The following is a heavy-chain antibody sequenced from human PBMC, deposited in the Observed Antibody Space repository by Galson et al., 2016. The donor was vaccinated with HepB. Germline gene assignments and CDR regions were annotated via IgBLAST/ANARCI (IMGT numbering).Heavy chain of an antibody. J-gene: IGHJ4*02. CDR2: IFSGGTT. CDR3: AGDSGYNEHGGFDD. D-gene: IGHD5-24*01. V-gene: IGHV3-66*02. Sequence: SLRLSCAASGFTVGNTYMSWVRQFPGKGLECVSVIFSGGTTFYADSVMGRFTISRDNSKNTLYLQMRNLRAEDSALYYCAGDSGYNEHGGFDDWGQGTLVTVSS. CDR1: GFTVGNTY.